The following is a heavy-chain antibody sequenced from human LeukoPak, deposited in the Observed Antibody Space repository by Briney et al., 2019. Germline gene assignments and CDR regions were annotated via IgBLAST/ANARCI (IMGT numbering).Heavy chain of an antibody. CDR2: INHSGST. D-gene: IGHD6-19*01. Sequence: SETLSLTCTVSGGSISSGGYYWSWIRQPPGKGLEWIGEINHSGSTNYNPSLKSRVTISVDTSKNQFSLKLSSVTAADTAVYYCARVSSGWLFDYWGQGTLVTVSS. J-gene: IGHJ4*02. CDR1: GGSISSGGYY. V-gene: IGHV4-39*07. CDR3: ARVSSGWLFDY.